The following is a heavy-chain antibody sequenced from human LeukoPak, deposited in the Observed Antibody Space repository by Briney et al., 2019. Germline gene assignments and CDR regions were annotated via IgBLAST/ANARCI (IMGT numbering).Heavy chain of an antibody. CDR3: ARHHYYGSGYAMDY. V-gene: IGHV4-38-2*02. D-gene: IGHD3-10*01. Sequence: SETLSLTCTVSGGSISSGYYWAWIRQPPGKGLEWIGSVYHTGSTYYNPSLKSRVTISVDTSKNQFSLKLSSVTAADTAVYYCARHHYYGSGYAMDYWSQGTLVTVSS. J-gene: IGHJ4*02. CDR2: VYHTGST. CDR1: GGSISSGYY.